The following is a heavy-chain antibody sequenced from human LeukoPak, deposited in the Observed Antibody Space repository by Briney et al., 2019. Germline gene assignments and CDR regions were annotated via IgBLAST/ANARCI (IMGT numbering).Heavy chain of an antibody. Sequence: GGSLRLSCAASGFTFSSYGMHWVRQAPGKGLEWVAVISYDGSNKYYADSVKGRFTISRDNSKNTLYLQMNSLRAEDTAVYYCAEGGSSGWYPFYWGQGTLVTVSS. CDR2: ISYDGSNK. CDR3: AEGGSSGWYPFY. J-gene: IGHJ4*02. V-gene: IGHV3-30*18. D-gene: IGHD6-19*01. CDR1: GFTFSSYG.